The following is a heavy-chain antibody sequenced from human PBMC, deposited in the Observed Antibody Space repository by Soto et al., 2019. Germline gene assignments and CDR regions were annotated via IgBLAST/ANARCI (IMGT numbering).Heavy chain of an antibody. CDR2: IYTSGST. V-gene: IGHV4-4*07. CDR1: GGSISSYY. Sequence: SETLSLTCTVSGGSISSYYWSWIRQPAGKGLEWIGRIYTSGSTNYNPSLKSRDTMSVDTSKNQFSLKLSSVTAADTAVYYCARGGMNYDFGSGYNNYYYYGMDVWGQGTTVTVSS. CDR3: ARGGMNYDFGSGYNNYYYYGMDV. J-gene: IGHJ6*02. D-gene: IGHD3-3*01.